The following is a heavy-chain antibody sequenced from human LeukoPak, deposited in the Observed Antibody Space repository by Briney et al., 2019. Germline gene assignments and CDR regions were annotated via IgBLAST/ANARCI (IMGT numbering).Heavy chain of an antibody. V-gene: IGHV3-9*03. CDR3: AKGIYGDYVSADWFDP. CDR2: ISWNSGSI. Sequence: GRSLRLSCAASGFTFDDYAMHWVRQAPGKGLEWVSGISWNSGSIGYADSVKGRFTISRDNAKNSLYLQMNSLRAEDMALYYCAKGIYGDYVSADWFDPWGQGTQVTVSS. D-gene: IGHD4-17*01. CDR1: GFTFDDYA. J-gene: IGHJ5*02.